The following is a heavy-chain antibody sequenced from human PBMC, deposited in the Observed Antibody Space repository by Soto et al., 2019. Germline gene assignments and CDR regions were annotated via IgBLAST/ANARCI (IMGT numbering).Heavy chain of an antibody. CDR3: ARHYGMDV. CDR2: ISYDGSNK. CDR1: GFTFSSYA. V-gene: IGHV3-30-3*01. J-gene: IGHJ6*02. Sequence: QVQLVESGVGVVQPGRSLRLSCAASGFTFSSYAMHWVRQAPGKGLEWVAVISYDGSNKYYADSVKGRFTISRDNSKNTLYLQMNSLRAEDTAVYYCARHYGMDVWGQGTTVTVSS.